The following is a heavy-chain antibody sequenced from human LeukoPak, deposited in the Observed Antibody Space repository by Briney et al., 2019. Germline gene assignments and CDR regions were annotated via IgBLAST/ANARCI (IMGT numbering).Heavy chain of an antibody. V-gene: IGHV5-51*01. CDR1: GYSFTSYW. Sequence: GESLKISCKGSGYSFTSYWIGWVRQMPGKGLEWMGIIYPGDSDTRYSPSFQGQVTISADKSISTAYLQWRSLKASDTAMYYCARTMTEADYYYFYYMDVWGKGTTVTVSS. CDR3: ARTMTEADYYYFYYMDV. J-gene: IGHJ6*03. D-gene: IGHD3-3*01. CDR2: IYPGDSDT.